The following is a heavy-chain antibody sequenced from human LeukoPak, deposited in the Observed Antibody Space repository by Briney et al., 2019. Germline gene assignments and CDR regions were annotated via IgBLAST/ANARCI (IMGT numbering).Heavy chain of an antibody. CDR1: GFTFTNSL. CDR3: AKEPRHCDADCFSLLDS. J-gene: IGHJ4*02. D-gene: IGHD2-21*02. CDR2: IKSKTDGGTT. Sequence: GGSLRLSCAASGFTFTNSLMTWVRQAPGKGLEWVGHIKSKTDGGTTDYAAPVKGRFTISRDDSKNTLYLQMNSLRAEDTAVYFCAKEPRHCDADCFSLLDSWGQGTLVTVSS. V-gene: IGHV3-15*01.